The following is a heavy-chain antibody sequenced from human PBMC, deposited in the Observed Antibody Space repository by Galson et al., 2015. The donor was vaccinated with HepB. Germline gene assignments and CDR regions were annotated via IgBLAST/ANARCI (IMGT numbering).Heavy chain of an antibody. CDR1: GYTFTMYA. Sequence: SVKVSCKASGYTFTMYAMHWVRQAPGQRPEWMGWINVGNGNTKYSQKFQGRVTITRDTSASTAYMELGSLKSEDTAIYYCARSGRFVIAAEDHGLYWGQGPLVTVSS. D-gene: IGHD6-6*01. CDR2: INVGNGNT. J-gene: IGHJ4*02. CDR3: ARSGRFVIAAEDHGLY. V-gene: IGHV1-3*01.